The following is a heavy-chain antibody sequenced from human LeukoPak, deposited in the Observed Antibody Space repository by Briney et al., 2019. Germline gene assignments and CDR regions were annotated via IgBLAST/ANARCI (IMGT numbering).Heavy chain of an antibody. D-gene: IGHD2-2*02. CDR1: GGSISSYY. CDR3: ARHTIPAAILWYWFDP. Sequence: SETLSLTCTVSGGSISSYYWSWIRQPAGKGLEWIGRIYTSGSTNYNPSLKSRVTMSVDTSKNQFSLKLSSVTAADTAVYYCARHTIPAAILWYWFDPWGQGTLVTVSS. J-gene: IGHJ5*02. CDR2: IYTSGST. V-gene: IGHV4-4*07.